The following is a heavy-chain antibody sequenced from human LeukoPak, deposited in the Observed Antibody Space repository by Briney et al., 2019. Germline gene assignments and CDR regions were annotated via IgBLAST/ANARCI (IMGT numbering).Heavy chain of an antibody. CDR2: ISSSSSYI. J-gene: IGHJ4*02. Sequence: GGSLRLSCAASGFTFSSYSMNWVRQAPGKGLEWVSSISSSSSYIYYADSVKGRFTISRDNAKNSLYLQMNSLRAEDTAVYYCARVKNAGPDSSGYPFDYWGQGTLVTVSS. D-gene: IGHD3-22*01. CDR1: GFTFSSYS. V-gene: IGHV3-21*01. CDR3: ARVKNAGPDSSGYPFDY.